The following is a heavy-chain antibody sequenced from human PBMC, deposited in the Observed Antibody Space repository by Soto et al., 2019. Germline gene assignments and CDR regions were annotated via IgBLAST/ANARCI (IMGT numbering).Heavy chain of an antibody. J-gene: IGHJ4*02. V-gene: IGHV3-21*01. CDR2: ISSSSSYI. Sequence: AGGSLRLSCAASGFTFSSYSMNWVRQAPGKGLEWVSSISSSSSYIYYADSVKGRFTISRDNAKNSLYLQMNSLRAEDTAVYYCARNTYGSEDVFDYWGQGTLVTVSS. CDR3: ARNTYGSEDVFDY. D-gene: IGHD3-10*01. CDR1: GFTFSSYS.